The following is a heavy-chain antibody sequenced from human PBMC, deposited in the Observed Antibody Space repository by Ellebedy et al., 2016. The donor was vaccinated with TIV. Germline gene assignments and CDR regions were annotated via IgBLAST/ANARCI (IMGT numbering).Heavy chain of an antibody. Sequence: GSLRLXXAVYGGSFSGYSWTWIRQPPGKGLEWIGEINRSESTNHNPSLKSRVTMSVVTSRNQFSLKLRSVTAADTALYYCASRASGSIDYWGEGTLVTVSS. CDR3: ASRASGSIDY. J-gene: IGHJ4*02. D-gene: IGHD3-3*01. CDR2: INRSEST. CDR1: GGSFSGYS. V-gene: IGHV4-34*01.